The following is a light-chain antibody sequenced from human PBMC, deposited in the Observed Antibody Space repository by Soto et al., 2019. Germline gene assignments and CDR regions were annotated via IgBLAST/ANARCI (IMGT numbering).Light chain of an antibody. CDR2: DVS. J-gene: IGKJ2*01. V-gene: IGKV1-33*01. Sequence: DIQMTQSQSSLSASVGDRVTITCQASQDISNNLNWYQQKPGTAPRLLIHDVSNLEAGVPSRFSGSGSGTDFTLTISSLQPEDIATYYCQQYDNLPAFTFGQGTKLEIK. CDR3: QQYDNLPAFT. CDR1: QDISNN.